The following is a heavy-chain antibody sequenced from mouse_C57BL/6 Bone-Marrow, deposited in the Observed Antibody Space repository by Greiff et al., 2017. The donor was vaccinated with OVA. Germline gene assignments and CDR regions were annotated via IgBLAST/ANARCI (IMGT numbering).Heavy chain of an antibody. D-gene: IGHD1-1*01. V-gene: IGHV5-12*01. J-gene: IGHJ3*01. Sequence: EVQVVESGGGLVQPGGSLKLSCAASGFTFSDYYMYWVRQTPEKRLEWVAYINNGGGSTYYPDTVKGRFTITRDNAKNTLYLQMSRLKSEDTALYYAASYYFCFAYWGQGTPVTVSA. CDR3: ASYYFCFAY. CDR2: INNGGGST. CDR1: GFTFSDYY.